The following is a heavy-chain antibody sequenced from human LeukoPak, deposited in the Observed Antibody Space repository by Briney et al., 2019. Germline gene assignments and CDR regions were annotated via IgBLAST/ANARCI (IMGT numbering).Heavy chain of an antibody. CDR1: GFTFGEYG. Sequence: PGGSLSLSCVGSGFTFGEYGMHWVRQVPGKGLEWVSHITWDGGSTYYAGSVKGRFTISRDNSKNSLYLQMNSLGAEDTALYYCAKDIHIGHGSGWPESWGQGTLVTVSS. J-gene: IGHJ5*02. CDR3: AKDIHIGHGSGWPES. D-gene: IGHD6-19*01. CDR2: ITWDGGST. V-gene: IGHV3-43D*03.